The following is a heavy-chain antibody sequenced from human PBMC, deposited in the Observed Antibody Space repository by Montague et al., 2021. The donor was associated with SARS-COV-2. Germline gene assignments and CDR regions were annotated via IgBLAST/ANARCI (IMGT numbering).Heavy chain of an antibody. Sequence: SETLSLTCSVSGGSINNYQWNWIRQSPGKGPEWIGYINYIGDTNYNPSLRGRVTMSVDRSTNQFSLRLNSVTAADSAVYYCARSPDIAASGWSYYFDNWGQGTMVTVSA. J-gene: IGHJ4*02. V-gene: IGHV4-59*01. CDR2: INYIGDT. CDR1: GGSINNYQ. CDR3: ARSPDIAASGWSYYFDN. D-gene: IGHD6-19*01.